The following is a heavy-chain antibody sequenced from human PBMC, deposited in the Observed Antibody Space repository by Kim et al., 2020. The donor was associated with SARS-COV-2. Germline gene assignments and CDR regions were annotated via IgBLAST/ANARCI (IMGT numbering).Heavy chain of an antibody. CDR1: GGSFSGYY. Sequence: SETLSLTCAVYGGSFSGYYWSWIRQPPGKGLEWIGEINHSGSTNYNPSLKSRVTISVDTSKNQFSLKLSSVTAADTAVYYCARAFYDSSGFFDYWGQGT. J-gene: IGHJ4*02. V-gene: IGHV4-34*01. D-gene: IGHD3-22*01. CDR3: ARAFYDSSGFFDY. CDR2: INHSGST.